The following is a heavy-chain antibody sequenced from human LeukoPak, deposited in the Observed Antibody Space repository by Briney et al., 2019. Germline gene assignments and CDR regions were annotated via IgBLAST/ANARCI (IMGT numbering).Heavy chain of an antibody. J-gene: IGHJ4*02. Sequence: GASVKVSCKASGYTFIDYYMHWVRQAPGQGLEWMGWINPTSGGTNYAQKLQGRVTMTTDTPTTTAYMELRSLTSDDTAVYYCARDRSSGWYDYWGQGTLVTVSS. D-gene: IGHD6-19*01. CDR1: GYTFIDYY. CDR2: INPTSGGT. V-gene: IGHV1-2*02. CDR3: ARDRSSGWYDY.